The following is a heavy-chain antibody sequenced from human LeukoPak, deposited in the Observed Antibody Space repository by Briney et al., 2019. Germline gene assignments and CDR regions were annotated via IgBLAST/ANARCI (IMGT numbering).Heavy chain of an antibody. Sequence: PGGSLRLSCAASGFTFSSNYMSWVRQAPGKGLEWIGEINHSGSTNYNPSLKSRGTISVDTSKTQFSLKLSSVTAADTAVYYCARVGSSRPSPRTKNWFDPWGQGTLVTVSS. CDR3: ARVGSSRPSPRTKNWFDP. CDR2: INHSGST. V-gene: IGHV4-34*01. CDR1: GFTFSSNY. D-gene: IGHD6-13*01. J-gene: IGHJ5*02.